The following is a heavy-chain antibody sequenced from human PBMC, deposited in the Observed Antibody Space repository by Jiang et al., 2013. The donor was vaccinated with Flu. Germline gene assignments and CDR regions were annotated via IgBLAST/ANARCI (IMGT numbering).Heavy chain of an antibody. V-gene: IGHV3-23*01. J-gene: IGHJ4*02. Sequence: AASGFTFSNHGMTWVRQAAGKGLEWVSCISDNGGVAFYANYREGPASPISRDNSRNTMYLQMNNLRAEDTAVYYCVKEMGTLSGYDDYWGQGTLVAVSS. CDR2: ISDNGGVA. D-gene: IGHD3-9*01. CDR1: GFTFSNHG. CDR3: VKEMGTLSGYDDY.